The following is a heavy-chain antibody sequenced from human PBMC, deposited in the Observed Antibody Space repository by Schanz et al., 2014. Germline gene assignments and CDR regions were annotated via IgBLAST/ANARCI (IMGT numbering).Heavy chain of an antibody. CDR3: ARDKGGYYPFDY. CDR1: GFIFSTYG. J-gene: IGHJ4*02. V-gene: IGHV3-30*03. CDR2: ISYDGSNK. D-gene: IGHD3-3*01. Sequence: QVQLVESGGGVVQPGRSLRLSCAASGFIFSTYGMHWVRQAPGKGLEWVAVISYDGSNKYYADSVKGRFTISRDNSNNTLYLQMNSLRAEDTAVYSCARDKGGYYPFDYWGQGTLVTVST.